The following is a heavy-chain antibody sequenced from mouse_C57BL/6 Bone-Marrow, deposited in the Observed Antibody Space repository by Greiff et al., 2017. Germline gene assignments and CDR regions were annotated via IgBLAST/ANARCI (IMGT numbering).Heavy chain of an antibody. CDR3: ARARPYYFDY. J-gene: IGHJ2*01. Sequence: EVKLVESGGGLVQPGGSLKLSCAASGFTFSDYGMAWVRQAPRKGPEWVAFISNLAYSIYYADTVTGRFTISRENAKNTLYLEMSSLRSEDTAMYYCARARPYYFDYWGQGTTLTVSS. CDR1: GFTFSDYG. V-gene: IGHV5-15*01. CDR2: ISNLAYSI.